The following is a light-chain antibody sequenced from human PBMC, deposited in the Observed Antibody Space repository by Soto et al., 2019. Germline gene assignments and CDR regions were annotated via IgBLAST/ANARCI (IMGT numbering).Light chain of an antibody. CDR3: SSYTRSSTRV. CDR2: EVS. CDR1: SSDVGGYNY. Sequence: QSALTQPASVSGSPGQSITISCTGTSSDVGGYNYVSWYQQHPGKAPKLMIYEVSNRPSEVSNRFSGSKSGNTASLTISGLQAEDEADYYCSSYTRSSTRVFGGGTQLTVL. J-gene: IGLJ3*02. V-gene: IGLV2-14*01.